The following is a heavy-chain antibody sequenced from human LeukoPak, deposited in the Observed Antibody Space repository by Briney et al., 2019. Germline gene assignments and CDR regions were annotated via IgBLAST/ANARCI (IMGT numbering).Heavy chain of an antibody. Sequence: GASVKVSCKASGGTFSSYAISWVRQAPGQGLEWMGGIIPIFGTANYAQKFQGRVTVTTDESTSTAYMELSSLRSEDTAVYYCAQRASPGHVGSGYYLEWGQGTLVTVSS. CDR1: GGTFSSYA. D-gene: IGHD3-3*01. J-gene: IGHJ4*02. V-gene: IGHV1-69*05. CDR3: AQRASPGHVGSGYYLE. CDR2: IIPIFGTA.